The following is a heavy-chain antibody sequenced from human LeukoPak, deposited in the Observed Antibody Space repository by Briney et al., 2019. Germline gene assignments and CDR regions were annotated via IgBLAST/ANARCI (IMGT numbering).Heavy chain of an antibody. CDR2: IYYSGST. V-gene: IGHV4-39*07. CDR3: ASGGLRFSNWFDP. CDR1: GGSISRSSYY. J-gene: IGHJ5*02. Sequence: SETLSLTCSVSGGSISRSSYYWGWIRQPPGKGLEWIGSIYYSGSTYYNPSLKSRVTISVDTSKNQFSLKLSSVTAADTAVYYCASGGLRFSNWFDPWGQGTLVTVSS. D-gene: IGHD3-3*01.